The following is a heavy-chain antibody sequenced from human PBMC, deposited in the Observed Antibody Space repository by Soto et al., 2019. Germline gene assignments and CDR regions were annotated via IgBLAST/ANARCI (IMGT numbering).Heavy chain of an antibody. CDR2: IYYSGST. CDR3: ARRGCSGGSCSVFEI. CDR1: GGSLSSSSYY. D-gene: IGHD2-15*01. J-gene: IGHJ3*02. Sequence: PSETLSITCTVSGGSLSSSSYYWGWIRQPPGKGLEWIGSIYYSGSTYFSPSLKSRVTISVDTSKYQFSLTLSSVSAADTAVYYCARRGCSGGSCSVFEIWGQGTKVSVTS. V-gene: IGHV4-39*01.